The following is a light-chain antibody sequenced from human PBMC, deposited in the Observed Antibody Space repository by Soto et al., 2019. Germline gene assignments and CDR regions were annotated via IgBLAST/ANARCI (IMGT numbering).Light chain of an antibody. J-gene: IGKJ5*01. CDR3: QQYTQWPIT. CDR1: QSVNRN. Sequence: EIVLTQSPATLSVSPGEGATLSCRASQSVNRNYLAWYQQKSGQAPRLLIYGIYTRATGIQDRFSASGSGTEFTLTIRSLQPEDIAVYYCQQYTQWPITFGQGTRLEIK. V-gene: IGKV3D-15*01. CDR2: GIY.